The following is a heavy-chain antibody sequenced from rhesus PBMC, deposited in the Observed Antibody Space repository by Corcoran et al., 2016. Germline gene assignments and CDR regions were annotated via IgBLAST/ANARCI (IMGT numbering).Heavy chain of an antibody. CDR3: ARDLLYCSSTYCPFDY. J-gene: IGHJ4*01. Sequence: QVQLVQSGAEVRKPGASVKVSCKASGFTLGSYAISWVRQAPGQGLEWMGVIIPLVGITTYAEKFQGRVTITADTSTSTAYMELSSLRSEDTAVYYCARDLLYCSSTYCPFDYWGQGVLVTVSS. D-gene: IGHD2-15*01. CDR1: GFTLGSYA. V-gene: IGHV1-198*02. CDR2: IIPLVGIT.